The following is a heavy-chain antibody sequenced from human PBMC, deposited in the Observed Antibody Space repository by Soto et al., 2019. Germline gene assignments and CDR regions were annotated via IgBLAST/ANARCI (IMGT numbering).Heavy chain of an antibody. J-gene: IGHJ4*02. CDR1: GYTFTSYG. CDR2: ISAYNGNT. Sequence: ASVKVSCKASGYTFTSYGISWVRQAPGQGLEWMGWISAYNGNTNYAQKLQGRVTMTTDTSTSTAYMELRSLRSDDTAVYYCARVRLERPGKTSFFDYWGQGTLVTVSS. CDR3: ARVRLERPGKTSFFDY. D-gene: IGHD1-1*01. V-gene: IGHV1-18*01.